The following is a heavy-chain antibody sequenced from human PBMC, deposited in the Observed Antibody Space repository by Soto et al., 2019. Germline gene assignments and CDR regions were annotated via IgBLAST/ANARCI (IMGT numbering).Heavy chain of an antibody. J-gene: IGHJ3*02. CDR1: GYTFTSYG. CDR2: ISAYNGET. D-gene: IGHD2-15*01. CDR3: AAPEPIVVVVAATLSPHDAFDI. V-gene: IGHV1-18*01. Sequence: ASVKVSCKASGYTFTSYGISWVRQAPGQGLEWMGWISAYNGETIYAQKFQGRVTMTEDTSTDTAYMELSSLRSEDTAVYYCAAPEPIVVVVAATLSPHDAFDIWGQGTMVT.